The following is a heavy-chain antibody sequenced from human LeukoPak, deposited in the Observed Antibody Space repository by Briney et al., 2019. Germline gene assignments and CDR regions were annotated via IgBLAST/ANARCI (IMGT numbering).Heavy chain of an antibody. CDR1: GGTFTSYA. J-gene: IGHJ5*02. CDR2: IIPISGTT. Sequence: SVRVSCKTSGGTFTSYAITWVRQAPGQGLEWIGKIIPISGTTNYAQKFQGRVTFTADESTSTAYMELSSLRSEDTALYYCARKLRLGGNWFDPWGQGTLVTVSS. D-gene: IGHD1-26*01. CDR3: ARKLRLGGNWFDP. V-gene: IGHV1-69*13.